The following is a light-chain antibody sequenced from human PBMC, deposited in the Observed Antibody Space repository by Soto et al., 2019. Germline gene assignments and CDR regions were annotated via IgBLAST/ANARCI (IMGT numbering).Light chain of an antibody. CDR1: QDISNY. Sequence: DIQMTQSPSSLSASVGDRVTITCRASQDISNYLAWFQQKPGKVPKLLIYAASTLHSGLPSRFSGSGSGSDFTLTISSLQPEDVAIYYCQKYNGAPHTFGQGTKLEI. J-gene: IGKJ2*01. CDR3: QKYNGAPHT. V-gene: IGKV1-27*01. CDR2: AAS.